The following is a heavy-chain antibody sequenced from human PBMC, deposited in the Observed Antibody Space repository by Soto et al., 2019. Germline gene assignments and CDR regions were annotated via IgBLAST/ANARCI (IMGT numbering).Heavy chain of an antibody. J-gene: IGHJ5*02. CDR1: GYTFTSYV. CDR3: ARDGVAPYGDYVTDWFDP. CDR2: ISAYNGNT. V-gene: IGHV1-18*01. Sequence: ASVKVSCKASGYTFTSYVISWVRQAPGQGLEWMGWISAYNGNTNYAQKLQGRVTMTTDTSTSTAYMELRSLRSDDTAVYYCARDGVAPYGDYVTDWFDPWGQGTLVTVSS. D-gene: IGHD4-17*01.